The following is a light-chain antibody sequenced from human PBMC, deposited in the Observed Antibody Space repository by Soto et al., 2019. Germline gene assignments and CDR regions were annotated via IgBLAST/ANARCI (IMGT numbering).Light chain of an antibody. CDR3: QQYNNWPWT. CDR1: QSISDT. CDR2: GAS. V-gene: IGKV3-15*01. Sequence: EIVITQSPATLFVAPGGRATLSWRASQSISDTLAWYQQKPGQAPRLLIYGASTRAPGFPARFSGSGSGTDFTLTISRLQSEDFSVYYCQQYNNWPWTFGQGTKVDIK. J-gene: IGKJ1*01.